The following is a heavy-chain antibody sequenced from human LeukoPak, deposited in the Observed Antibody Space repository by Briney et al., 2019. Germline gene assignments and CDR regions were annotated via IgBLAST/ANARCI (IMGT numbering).Heavy chain of an antibody. CDR1: GFTASSNY. CDR2: IYSGGST. CDR3: ARNGYTSGWYRN. Sequence: AGGSLRLSCAASGFTASSNYMSWVRQAPGKGLEWVSTIYSGGSTYYADSVKGRFTISRDISKNTLYLQMNSLRGEDTAVYYCARNGYTSGWYRNWGQGTLVTVSS. V-gene: IGHV3-53*01. D-gene: IGHD6-19*01. J-gene: IGHJ4*02.